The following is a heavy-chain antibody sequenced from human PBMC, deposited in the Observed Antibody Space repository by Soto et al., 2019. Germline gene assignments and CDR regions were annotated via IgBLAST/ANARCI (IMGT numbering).Heavy chain of an antibody. V-gene: IGHV3-66*01. CDR2: IYSGSTT. Sequence: EGQLVESGGGVVQPGGSLRLSCAASGLSVGNNYMSWVRQAPGKGLEWVSVIYSGSTTHYADSVKGRFSISRDSSRNTVYLQMNSLRVEDTAVYHCARGYWVQGYGAGTYFDYWGQGTLVTVSS. J-gene: IGHJ4*02. CDR3: ARGYWVQGYGAGTYFDY. D-gene: IGHD3-10*01. CDR1: GLSVGNNY.